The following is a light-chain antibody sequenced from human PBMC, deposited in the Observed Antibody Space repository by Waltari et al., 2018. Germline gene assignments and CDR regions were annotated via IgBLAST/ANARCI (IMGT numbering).Light chain of an antibody. Sequence: QSVLTQPPSLSGAPGQRVTISCRARSSNIGAGYPVHWYQQFPGTAPKLILHDDKDRPSGVPDRCSGSTAGTSATLAITDLQAEDEASYYCQSFDRGRSEYVFGGGTQVTVL. CDR1: SSNIGAGYP. V-gene: IGLV1-40*01. J-gene: IGLJ2*01. CDR2: DDK. CDR3: QSFDRGRSEYV.